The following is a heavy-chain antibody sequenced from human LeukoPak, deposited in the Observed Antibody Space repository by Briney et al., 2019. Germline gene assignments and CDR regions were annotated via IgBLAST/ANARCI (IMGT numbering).Heavy chain of an antibody. Sequence: GASVKVSCKASGYTLTGYYMHWVRQAPGQGLEWMGGIITNYGTTNYAQKYQGRVTITADESTTTVYMELSSLRSEDTAVYYCARPRTYYDFWRGYPPFDYWGQGTLVTVSS. D-gene: IGHD3-3*01. CDR2: IITNYGTT. J-gene: IGHJ4*02. CDR3: ARPRTYYDFWRGYPPFDY. CDR1: GYTLTGYY. V-gene: IGHV1-69*13.